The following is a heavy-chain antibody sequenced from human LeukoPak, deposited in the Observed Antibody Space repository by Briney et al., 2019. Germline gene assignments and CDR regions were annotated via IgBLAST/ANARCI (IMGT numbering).Heavy chain of an antibody. J-gene: IGHJ5*02. CDR3: ARGYRRTTMVRGVSPINWFDP. D-gene: IGHD3-10*01. Sequence: ASVKVSCKASGGTFSSYAISWVRQAPGQGLEWMGGIIPIFGTANYAQKFQGRVTITADESTSTAYTELSSLRSEDTAVYYCARGYRRTTMVRGVSPINWFDPWGQGTLVTVSS. CDR1: GGTFSSYA. V-gene: IGHV1-69*13. CDR2: IIPIFGTA.